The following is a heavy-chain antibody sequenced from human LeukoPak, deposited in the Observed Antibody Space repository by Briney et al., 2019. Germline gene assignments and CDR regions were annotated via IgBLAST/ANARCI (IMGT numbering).Heavy chain of an antibody. Sequence: PGGSLRLSCAASGFIFNTFWMNWVRLTPGKGLEWVAKINQDGSDKYYVDSVKGRFFVSRDNARNLVYLQMNSLRVDDTAVYYCARDFPGIGRGTFDFWGQGTIIIVSS. D-gene: IGHD3-10*01. CDR2: INQDGSDK. J-gene: IGHJ3*01. V-gene: IGHV3-7*03. CDR1: GFIFNTFW. CDR3: ARDFPGIGRGTFDF.